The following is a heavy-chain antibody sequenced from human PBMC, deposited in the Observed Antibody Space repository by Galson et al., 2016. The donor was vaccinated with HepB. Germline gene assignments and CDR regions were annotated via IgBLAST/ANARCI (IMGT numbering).Heavy chain of an antibody. CDR2: IEDTGTT. Sequence: ETLSLTCTVSVDSISGYCWSWIRKSPGKGLEWIGSIEDTGTTNYNPSLKSRLTMSVAASKNQLSLKLNYVTTADTAVYYCARDRGGSAGGYNWFDSWGQGMLVTVSS. CDR1: VDSISGYC. D-gene: IGHD2-15*01. CDR3: ARDRGGSAGGYNWFDS. V-gene: IGHV4-59*01. J-gene: IGHJ5*01.